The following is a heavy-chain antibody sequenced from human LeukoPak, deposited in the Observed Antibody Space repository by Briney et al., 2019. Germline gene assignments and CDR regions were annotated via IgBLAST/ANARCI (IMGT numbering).Heavy chain of an antibody. J-gene: IGHJ6*02. CDR3: ARVAQAAAGSYYYYYGMDV. V-gene: IGHV1-2*02. CDR1: GYTFTGYY. Sequence: GASVKVSCKASGYTFTGYYMHWVRQAPGQGLEWMGWINPNSGGTNYAQKFQGRVTMTRDTSISTAYMELSRLRSDDTAVYYCARVAQAAAGSYYYYYGMDVWGQGTTVTVSS. D-gene: IGHD6-13*01. CDR2: INPNSGGT.